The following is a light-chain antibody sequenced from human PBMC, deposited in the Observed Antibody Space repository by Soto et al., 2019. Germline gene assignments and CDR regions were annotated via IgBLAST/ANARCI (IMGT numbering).Light chain of an antibody. CDR3: LLYYGGAHLM. CDR1: TGAVTSGNY. J-gene: IGLJ3*02. Sequence: QTVVTQEPSLTVSPGGTVTLTCASSTGAVTSGNYPSWFQQKPGLAPTTLIYTTDDKHSWTPARFSGSLLGGKAALTLSGAQPEDEAEYYCLLYYGGAHLMFGGGTKLTVL. CDR2: TTD. V-gene: IGLV7-43*01.